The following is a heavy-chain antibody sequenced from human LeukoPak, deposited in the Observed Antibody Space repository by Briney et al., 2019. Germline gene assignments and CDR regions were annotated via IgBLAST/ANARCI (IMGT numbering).Heavy chain of an antibody. CDR1: GGSISSSSYY. CDR2: IYYSGST. J-gene: IGHJ4*02. V-gene: IGHV4-39*07. Sequence: KSSETLSLTCTVSGGSISSSSYYWGWIRQPPGKGLEWIGSIYYSGSTYYNPSLKSRVTISVDTSKNQFSLKLSSVTAADTAVYYCARDTPSGAVAALDYWGQGTLVTVSS. CDR3: ARDTPSGAVAALDY. D-gene: IGHD6-19*01.